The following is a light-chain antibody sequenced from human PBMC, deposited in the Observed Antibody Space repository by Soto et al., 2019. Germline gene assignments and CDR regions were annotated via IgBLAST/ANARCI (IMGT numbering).Light chain of an antibody. CDR3: QQYGALPPT. CDR2: GAS. V-gene: IGKV3-20*01. J-gene: IGKJ4*01. CDR1: QTVSNTY. Sequence: EIVLTQFPGALSLSPGERVTLSCRASQTVSNTYLAWYQQKSGQAPKVLIYGASNRATGIPDRFSGSGSSPDFTLTSSRLEPEDFAVYYCQQYGALPPTFGGGTKVEIK.